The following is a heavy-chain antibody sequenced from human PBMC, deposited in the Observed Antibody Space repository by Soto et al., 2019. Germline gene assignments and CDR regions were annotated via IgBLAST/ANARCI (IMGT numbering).Heavy chain of an antibody. Sequence: GGSLRLSCAASGFTFSSYGMHWVRQAPGKGLEWVAVIWYDGSNKYYADSVKGRFTISRDNSKNTLYLQMNSLRAEDTAVYYCARAEVLRFLEWLSGPDYWGQGTLVTVSS. D-gene: IGHD3-3*01. J-gene: IGHJ4*02. CDR1: GFTFSSYG. CDR3: ARAEVLRFLEWLSGPDY. CDR2: IWYDGSNK. V-gene: IGHV3-33*01.